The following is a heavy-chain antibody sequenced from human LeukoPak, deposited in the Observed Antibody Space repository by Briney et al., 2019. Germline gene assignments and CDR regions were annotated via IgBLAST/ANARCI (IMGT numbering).Heavy chain of an antibody. J-gene: IGHJ5*02. V-gene: IGHV3-7*01. Sequence: GGSLRLSCAASGFTFSTYWMTWVRQAPGKGLEWVANIKQDGSEKYYVDSVKGRFTISRDNAKNSLYLQMNSLRVEDTAVYYCARARRDGYNFGDNWFDPWGQGTLVTVSS. CDR1: GFTFSTYW. CDR3: ARARRDGYNFGDNWFDP. D-gene: IGHD5-24*01. CDR2: IKQDGSEK.